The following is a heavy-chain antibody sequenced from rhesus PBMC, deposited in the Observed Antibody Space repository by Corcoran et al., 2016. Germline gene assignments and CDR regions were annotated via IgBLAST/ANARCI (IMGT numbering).Heavy chain of an antibody. CDR2: IRSKYNNYAT. CDR3: TTDTALWSSLDV. CDR1: GFTFRDYD. Sequence: EVQLVESGGGLVQPGGSLRLSCAASGFTFRDYDMSWVRQATGSGLDWVGYIRSKYNNYATEYAASVKGRFTISRDDSKNTLYLQMSSLKTEDTAVYYCTTDTALWSSLDVWGRGVLVTVSS. D-gene: IGHD3-22*01. J-gene: IGHJ5-2*02. V-gene: IGHV3-186*02.